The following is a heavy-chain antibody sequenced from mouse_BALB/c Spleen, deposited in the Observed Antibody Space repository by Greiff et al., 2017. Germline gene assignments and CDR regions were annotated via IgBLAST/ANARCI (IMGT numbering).Heavy chain of an antibody. CDR2: IDPENGDT. CDR1: GFNIKDYY. D-gene: IGHD3-1*01. Sequence: EVQLQQSGAELVRSGASVKLSCTASGFNIKDYYMHWVKQRPEQGLEWIGWIDPENGDTEYAPKFQGKATMTADTSSNTAYLQLSSLTSEDTAVYYCNAWGYGYWYFGVWGAGTTGTVSA. V-gene: IGHV14-4*02. CDR3: NAWGYGYWYFGV. J-gene: IGHJ1*01.